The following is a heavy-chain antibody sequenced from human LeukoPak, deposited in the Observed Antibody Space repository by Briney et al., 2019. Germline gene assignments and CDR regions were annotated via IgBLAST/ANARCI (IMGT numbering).Heavy chain of an antibody. D-gene: IGHD6-19*01. V-gene: IGHV1-18*01. Sequence: VASVKVSCKASGYTFTSYGISWVRQAPGQGLEWMGWISAYNGNTNYAQKLQGRVTMTTDTSTSTAYMELRSLRSDDTAVYYCARDTSLIAVAGTASDYWGQGTLVTVSS. CDR2: ISAYNGNT. CDR1: GYTFTSYG. CDR3: ARDTSLIAVAGTASDY. J-gene: IGHJ4*02.